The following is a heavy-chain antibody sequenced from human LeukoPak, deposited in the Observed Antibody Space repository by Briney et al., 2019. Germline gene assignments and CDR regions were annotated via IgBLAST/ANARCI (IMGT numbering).Heavy chain of an antibody. CDR1: GGTFSSYA. Sequence: ASVKVSCKASGGTFSSYAISWVRQAPGQGLEWMGGIIPIFGTANYAQKFQGRVTIIADESTSTAYMELSSLRSDDTAVYYCARTRGYSYGETYYYYMDVWGKGTTVTISS. J-gene: IGHJ6*03. D-gene: IGHD5-18*01. CDR2: IIPIFGTA. CDR3: ARTRGYSYGETYYYYMDV. V-gene: IGHV1-69*13.